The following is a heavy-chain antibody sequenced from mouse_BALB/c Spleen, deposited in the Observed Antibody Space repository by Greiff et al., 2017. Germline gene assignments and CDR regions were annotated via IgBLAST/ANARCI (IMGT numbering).Heavy chain of an antibody. CDR2: IDPANGNT. J-gene: IGHJ2*01. D-gene: IGHD2-1*01. Sequence: EVQGVESGAELVKPGASVKLSCTASGFNIKDTYMHWVKQRPEQGLEWIGRIDPANGNTKYDPKFQGKATIAADTSSNTAYLQLSNLTSEDTAVYYCARGNGNYVGWGQGTTLTVSS. CDR3: ARGNGNYVG. V-gene: IGHV14-3*02. CDR1: GFNIKDTY.